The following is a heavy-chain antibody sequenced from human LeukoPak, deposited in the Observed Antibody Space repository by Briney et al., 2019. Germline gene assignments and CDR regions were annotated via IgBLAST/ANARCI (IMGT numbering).Heavy chain of an antibody. CDR3: ARGPYSSSWSSEYFQH. J-gene: IGHJ1*01. D-gene: IGHD6-13*01. V-gene: IGHV1-46*01. CDR1: GYTFTSYY. Sequence: ASVKVSCKASGYTFTSYYMHWVRQAPGQGLEWMGIINPSGGSTSYAQKFQGRVTMTRDTSTSTVYMELNSLRSEDTAVYYCARGPYSSSWSSEYFQHWGQGTLVTVSS. CDR2: INPSGGST.